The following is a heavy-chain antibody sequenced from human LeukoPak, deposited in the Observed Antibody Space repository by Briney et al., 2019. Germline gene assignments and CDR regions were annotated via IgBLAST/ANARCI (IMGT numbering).Heavy chain of an antibody. J-gene: IGHJ6*02. CDR2: IGTAGDT. CDR1: GFTFSSYD. V-gene: IGHV3-13*01. Sequence: GGSLRLSCAASGFTFSSYDMHWVRQATGKGLEWVSAIGTAGDTYYPGSVKGRFTISRENAKNSLYLQMNSLRAGDTAVYYCARALMVRGPYYYYYGMDVWGQGTTVTVSS. CDR3: ARALMVRGPYYYYYGMDV. D-gene: IGHD3-10*01.